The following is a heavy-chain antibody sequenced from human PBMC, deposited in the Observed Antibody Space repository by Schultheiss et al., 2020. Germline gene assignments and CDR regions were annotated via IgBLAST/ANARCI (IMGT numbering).Heavy chain of an antibody. CDR2: IWYDGSNK. V-gene: IGHV3-33*01. Sequence: GGSLRLSCAASGFTFSSYGMHWVRQAPGKGLEWVAVIWYDGSNKYYADSVKGRFTISRDNSKNTLYLQMNSLRAEDTAVYYCARDQCSGGSCYSDWFDPWGQGTLVTVSA. CDR3: ARDQCSGGSCYSDWFDP. J-gene: IGHJ5*02. CDR1: GFTFSSYG. D-gene: IGHD2-15*01.